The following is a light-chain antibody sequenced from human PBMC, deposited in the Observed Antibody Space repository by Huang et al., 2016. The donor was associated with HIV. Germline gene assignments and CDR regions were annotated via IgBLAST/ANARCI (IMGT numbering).Light chain of an antibody. CDR1: QSIRTY. CDR2: AAS. J-gene: IGKJ1*01. CDR3: QQTYSPPWT. V-gene: IGKV1-39*01. Sequence: DIQMTQSPSSLSASVGDRVTITCRASQSIRTYLTWYQQRPGNAPRLLIYAASDLQRGVPSRCCGGGSGTGFTLTISSLQLEDFAAYFCQQTYSPPWTFGQGTKVEIK.